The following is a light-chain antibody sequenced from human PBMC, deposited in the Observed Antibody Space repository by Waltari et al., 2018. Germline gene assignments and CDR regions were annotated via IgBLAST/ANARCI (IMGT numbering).Light chain of an antibody. CDR1: QIVGRA. CDR3: QRYVRLPVT. J-gene: IGKJ1*01. CDR2: DAS. V-gene: IGKV3-20*01. Sequence: EIVLTQSPGTLALSPGERATLSCRASQIVGRALAWYQQKPGQAPRLLIYDASSRTTGIPDRFRGSGSGTDFSLTISRVEPEDFAVYYCQRYVRLPVTFGQGTKVEVK.